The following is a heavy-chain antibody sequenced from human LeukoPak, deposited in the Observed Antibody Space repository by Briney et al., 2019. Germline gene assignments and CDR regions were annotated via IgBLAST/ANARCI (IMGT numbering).Heavy chain of an antibody. CDR3: ARLARWAYYFDY. Sequence: PGGSLRLSCAASGFTFSDYYMSWIRQAPGKGLEWVSYISSSVNTIYYADSVKGRFTISRDNAKNSLYLQMNSLRAEDTAVYYCARLARWAYYFDYWGQGTLVTVPS. J-gene: IGHJ4*02. CDR1: GFTFSDYY. CDR2: ISSSVNTI. D-gene: IGHD1-26*01. V-gene: IGHV3-11*01.